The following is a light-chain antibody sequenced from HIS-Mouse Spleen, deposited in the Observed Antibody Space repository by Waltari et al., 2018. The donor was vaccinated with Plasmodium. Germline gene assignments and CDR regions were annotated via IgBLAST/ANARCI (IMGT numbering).Light chain of an antibody. J-gene: IGLJ3*02. V-gene: IGLV3-27*01. Sequence: SYELTQPSSVSVSPGQTARITCSGDVLAKKYARWFQQKPGQAPLLVIYKDSERPSGIPERFSGSSSGTTVTLTISGAHVEDEADYYCYSAADNNLWVFGGGTKLTVL. CDR2: KDS. CDR3: YSAADNNLWV. CDR1: VLAKKY.